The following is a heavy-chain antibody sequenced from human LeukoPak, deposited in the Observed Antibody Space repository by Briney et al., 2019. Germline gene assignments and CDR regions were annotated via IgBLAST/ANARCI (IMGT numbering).Heavy chain of an antibody. CDR1: GGSFSNYA. Sequence: ASVKVSCKASGGSFSNYAISWVRQAPGQGLEWMGGIIPIFGTANYAQKFQGRVTITTDESTSTAYMELSSLRSEDTAVYYCAGGSFAGYCSSTSCYIFDFWGQGTLVTVSS. CDR2: IIPIFGTA. D-gene: IGHD2-2*02. J-gene: IGHJ4*02. V-gene: IGHV1-69*05. CDR3: AGGSFAGYCSSTSCYIFDF.